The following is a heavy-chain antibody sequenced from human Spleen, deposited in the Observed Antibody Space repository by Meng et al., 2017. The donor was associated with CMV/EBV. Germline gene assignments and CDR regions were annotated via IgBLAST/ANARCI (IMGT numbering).Heavy chain of an antibody. D-gene: IGHD4-23*01. CDR2: ISSSANYI. Sequence: GGSLRLSCAASGFSFSAYAMHWVRQAPGKGLEWVSSISSSANYIYYADSMKGRFTISRDNAKNSLYLQMNSLGAEDTAVYYCAREKYGGAYFDYWGQGTLVTVSS. CDR1: GFSFSAYA. J-gene: IGHJ4*02. CDR3: AREKYGGAYFDY. V-gene: IGHV3-21*01.